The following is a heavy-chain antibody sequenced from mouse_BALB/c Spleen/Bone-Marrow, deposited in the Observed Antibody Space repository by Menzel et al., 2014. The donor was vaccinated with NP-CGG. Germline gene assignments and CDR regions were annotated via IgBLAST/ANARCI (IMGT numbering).Heavy chain of an antibody. D-gene: IGHD2-4*01. J-gene: IGHJ2*01. CDR1: GFNIKDTY. CDR3: ARLITTDY. Sequence: EVQLVESGAELVKPGASVKLSCTASGFNIKDTYMHWVKQRPEQGLEWIGRIDPANGNTKYDPKFQGKATITADTSSNTAYLQLSSLTSEDTAVYYCARLITTDYWGQGTTLTASS. CDR2: IDPANGNT. V-gene: IGHV14-3*02.